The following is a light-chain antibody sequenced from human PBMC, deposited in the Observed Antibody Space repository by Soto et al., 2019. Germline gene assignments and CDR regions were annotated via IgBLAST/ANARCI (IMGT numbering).Light chain of an antibody. CDR1: SPNIGNNY. J-gene: IGLJ3*02. V-gene: IGLV1-51*01. Sequence: QSVLTQPPSVSAAPGQKVTISCSGTSPNIGNNYVSWYQQLPGTAPKLLIFDNDQRPSGIPDRFSGSRSGTSATLGITGLQTGDEADYYCGTWDSSLSAWVFGGGTKLTVL. CDR3: GTWDSSLSAWV. CDR2: DND.